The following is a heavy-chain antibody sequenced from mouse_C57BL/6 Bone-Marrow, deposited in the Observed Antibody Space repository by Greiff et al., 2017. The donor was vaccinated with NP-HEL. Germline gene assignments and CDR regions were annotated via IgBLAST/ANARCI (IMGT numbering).Heavy chain of an antibody. V-gene: IGHV3-6*01. Sequence: EVQLQQSGPGLVKPSQSLSLTCSVTGYSITSGYYWNWIRQFPGNKLEWMGYISYDGSNNYNPSLKNRISITRDTSKNQFFLKLNSVTTEDTATYYCATRLGLWFAYWGQGTLVTVSA. D-gene: IGHD4-1*01. J-gene: IGHJ3*01. CDR1: GYSITSGYY. CDR3: ATRLGLWFAY. CDR2: ISYDGSN.